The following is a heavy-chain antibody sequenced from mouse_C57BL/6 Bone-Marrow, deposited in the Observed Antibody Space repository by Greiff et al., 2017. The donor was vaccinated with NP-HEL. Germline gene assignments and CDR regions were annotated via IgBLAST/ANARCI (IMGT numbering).Heavy chain of an antibody. CDR3: SRFYYYGSSRYFDV. D-gene: IGHD1-1*01. CDR2: INSDGGST. J-gene: IGHJ1*03. CDR1: EYEFPSHD. V-gene: IGHV5-2*01. Sequence: EVKLVESGGGLVQPGESLKLSCESNEYEFPSHDMSWVRKTPEKRLELVAAINSDGGSTYYPDTMERRFIISRDNTKKTLYLQMSSRRSEDTALYYCSRFYYYGSSRYFDVWGTGTTVTVSS.